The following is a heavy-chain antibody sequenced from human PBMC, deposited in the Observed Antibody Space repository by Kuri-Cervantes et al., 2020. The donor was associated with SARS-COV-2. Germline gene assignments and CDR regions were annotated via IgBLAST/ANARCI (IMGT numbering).Heavy chain of an antibody. Sequence: SVKASCKASGGTFSSYAISWVRQAPGQGLEWMGGIIPIFGTANYAQKFQGRVTITADESTSTAYMELSSLRSEDTAVYYCARASRITIFGAVSLYFDYWGQGTLVTVSS. CDR1: GGTFSSYA. CDR2: IIPIFGTA. V-gene: IGHV1-69*13. J-gene: IGHJ4*02. D-gene: IGHD3-3*01. CDR3: ARASRITIFGAVSLYFDY.